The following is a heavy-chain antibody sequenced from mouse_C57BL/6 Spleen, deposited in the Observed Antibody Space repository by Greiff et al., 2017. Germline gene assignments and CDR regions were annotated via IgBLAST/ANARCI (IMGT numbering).Heavy chain of an antibody. CDR1: GYTFTRYT. Sequence: QVQLKQSGAELARPGASVKMSCKASGYTFTRYTMPWVKQRPGQGLEWLGYINPSSGYPKYNQKFKDKATLTADTSSSTAYMPLSSLTSEDSAVYYCARGTTVVGYYVDYWGQGTTLTGSS. V-gene: IGHV1-4*01. J-gene: IGHJ2*01. D-gene: IGHD1-1*01. CDR3: ARGTTVVGYYVDY. CDR2: INPSSGYP.